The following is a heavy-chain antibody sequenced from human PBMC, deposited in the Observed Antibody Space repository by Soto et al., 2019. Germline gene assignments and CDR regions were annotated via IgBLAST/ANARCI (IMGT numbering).Heavy chain of an antibody. J-gene: IGHJ6*03. CDR3: AVARGVTFDYYYYMDV. V-gene: IGHV1-69*02. D-gene: IGHD3-10*01. CDR1: GGTFSSYT. Sequence: QVQLVQSGAEVKKPGSSVKVSCKASGGTFSSYTISWVRQAPGQGLEWMGRIIPILGIANYAQKFQGRVTITADKSTSTAYMELSSLRSEDTAVYYCAVARGVTFDYYYYMDVWGKGTTVTVSS. CDR2: IIPILGIA.